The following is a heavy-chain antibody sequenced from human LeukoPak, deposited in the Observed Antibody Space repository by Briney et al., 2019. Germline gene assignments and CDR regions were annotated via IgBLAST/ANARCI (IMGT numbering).Heavy chain of an antibody. D-gene: IGHD6-19*01. CDR2: IKKDGSER. V-gene: IGHV3-7*01. Sequence: GGSLRLSCAASGFIFNNYCMSCVRQAPGKGLECVANIKKDGSERYYVDSVKGRFTISRDNAKNSLYLQMNSPRAEDTAVYYCARSVAGFDYWGQGNLVTVSS. CDR3: ARSVAGFDY. J-gene: IGHJ4*02. CDR1: GFIFNNYC.